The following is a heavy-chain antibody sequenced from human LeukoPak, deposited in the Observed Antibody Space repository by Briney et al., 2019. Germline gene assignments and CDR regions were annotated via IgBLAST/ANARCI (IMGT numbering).Heavy chain of an antibody. CDR3: ATVLYYYDSSGPFDP. J-gene: IGHJ5*02. D-gene: IGHD3-22*01. Sequence: ASVKVSCKASGYTFTGYYMHWVRQAPGQGLEWMGWINPNSGGTNYAQKFQGRVTMTRDTSISTAYMELGRLRSDDTAVYYCATVLYYYDSSGPFDPWGQGTLVTVSS. V-gene: IGHV1-2*02. CDR1: GYTFTGYY. CDR2: INPNSGGT.